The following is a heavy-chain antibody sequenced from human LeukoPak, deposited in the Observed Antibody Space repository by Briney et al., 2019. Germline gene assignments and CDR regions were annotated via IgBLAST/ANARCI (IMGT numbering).Heavy chain of an antibody. CDR3: ARGYSSSWNYFDY. J-gene: IGHJ4*02. CDR1: GGSISNYW. D-gene: IGHD6-13*01. Sequence: ETLCLTCTVSGGSISNYWWSWIRQPPGKGLEWIGYVFDSGSTNYNPSLKSLVTISVDTSKKQFSLKLSSVTAADTAVYYCARGYSSSWNYFDYWGQGTLVADSS. V-gene: IGHV4-59*01. CDR2: VFDSGST.